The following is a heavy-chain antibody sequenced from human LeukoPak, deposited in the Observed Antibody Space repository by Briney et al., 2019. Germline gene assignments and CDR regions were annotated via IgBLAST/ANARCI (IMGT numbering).Heavy chain of an antibody. V-gene: IGHV3-48*01. D-gene: IGHD6-13*01. CDR3: ARARYSSSWYFDY. Sequence: GGSLRLSCAASGFTFSDYSMNWVRQAPGKGLEWVSYISATSRATYYADSMKGRFTISRDDAKNSLYLQMNSLRAEDTAVYYCARARYSSSWYFDYRGQGTLVTVSS. CDR2: ISATSRAT. CDR1: GFTFSDYS. J-gene: IGHJ4*02.